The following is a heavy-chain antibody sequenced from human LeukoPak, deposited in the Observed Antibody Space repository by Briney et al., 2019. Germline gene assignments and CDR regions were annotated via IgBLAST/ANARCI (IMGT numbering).Heavy chain of an antibody. Sequence: PSETLSLTCAVYGGSFSNYYWTWIRQPPGKGLEWIGEISHTGSTSYHSSLKSRVTMSVDTSKNQFSLKLNSVTAADTAVYYCARELRYDNNDSGAFWGQGTVVTVSS. CDR2: ISHTGST. CDR1: GGSFSNYY. V-gene: IGHV4-34*01. J-gene: IGHJ3*01. CDR3: ARELRYDNNDSGAF. D-gene: IGHD3-16*01.